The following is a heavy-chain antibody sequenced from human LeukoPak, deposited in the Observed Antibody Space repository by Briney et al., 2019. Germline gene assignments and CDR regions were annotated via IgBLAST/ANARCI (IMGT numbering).Heavy chain of an antibody. J-gene: IGHJ3*02. CDR1: GGSISGDH. Sequence: TSETLSLTCTVSGGSISGDHWNWIRQPPGKGLEWIGYIYYSGNNNYNPSLKSRVTISVDTSKNQFSLKLSSVAAADTAVYYCARRNDFDIWGQGTMVTVSS. CDR2: IYYSGNN. CDR3: ARRNDFDI. V-gene: IGHV4-59*08.